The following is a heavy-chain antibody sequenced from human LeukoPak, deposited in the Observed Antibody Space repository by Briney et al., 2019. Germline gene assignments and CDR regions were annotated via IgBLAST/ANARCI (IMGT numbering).Heavy chain of an antibody. CDR2: IYYSGST. Sequence: PSETLSLTCTVSGGSISSGGYYWSWVRQHPGKGLEWIGYIYYSGSTYYNPSLKSRVTISVDTSKNQFSLTLSSVTAADTAVYYCASTNGALKYSSSWYYFDYWGQGTLVTVSS. D-gene: IGHD6-13*01. V-gene: IGHV4-31*03. CDR1: GGSISSGGYY. J-gene: IGHJ4*02. CDR3: ASTNGALKYSSSWYYFDY.